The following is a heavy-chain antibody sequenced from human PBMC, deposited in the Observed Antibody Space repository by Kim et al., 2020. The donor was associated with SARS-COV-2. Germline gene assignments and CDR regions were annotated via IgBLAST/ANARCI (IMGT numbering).Heavy chain of an antibody. J-gene: IGHJ4*02. CDR2: ISYDGSNK. D-gene: IGHD3-22*01. V-gene: IGHV3-30*18. Sequence: GGSLRLSCAASGFTFSSYGMHWVRQAPGKGLEWVAVISYDGSNKYYADSVKGRFTISRDNSKNTLYLQMNSLRAEDTAVYYCAKDQADYDSSGYYYGGRYCDDWGQGTRVTVSS. CDR3: AKDQADYDSSGYYYGGRYCDD. CDR1: GFTFSSYG.